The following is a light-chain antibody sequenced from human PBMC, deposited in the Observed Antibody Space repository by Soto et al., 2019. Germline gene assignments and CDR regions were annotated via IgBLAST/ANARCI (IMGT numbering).Light chain of an antibody. CDR1: QSISNY. V-gene: IGKV1-39*01. CDR3: QQSYTLSPLT. CDR2: AAS. J-gene: IGKJ4*01. Sequence: DIQMTHSPSSLSSSVVYRFIITCRXSQSISNYLNWYQHKPGKAPKVLISAASNLQSGVPSRFSGSGSGTVFTLTISSLQPEDFATYFCQQSYTLSPLTFGGGTKVDIK.